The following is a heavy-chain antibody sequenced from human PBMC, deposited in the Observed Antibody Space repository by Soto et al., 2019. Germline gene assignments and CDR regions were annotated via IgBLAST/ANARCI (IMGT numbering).Heavy chain of an antibody. CDR2: IIPIFGTA. D-gene: IGHD2-2*01. CDR1: GGTFSSYA. CDR3: ARSIVVVPAAIVNWFDP. J-gene: IGHJ5*02. V-gene: IGHV1-69*13. Sequence: SVKVSCKASGGTFSSYAISWVRQAPGQGLEWMGGIIPIFGTANYAQKFQGRVTITADESTSTAYMELSSLRSEDTAVYYCARSIVVVPAAIVNWFDPWRQGTLVTVSS.